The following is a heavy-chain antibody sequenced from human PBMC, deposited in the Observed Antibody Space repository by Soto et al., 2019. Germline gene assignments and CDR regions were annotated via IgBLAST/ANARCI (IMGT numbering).Heavy chain of an antibody. J-gene: IGHJ6*03. CDR1: GFTFSSYA. Sequence: GGSLRLSCAASGFTFSSYAMSWVRQAPGKGLEWVSAISGSGGSTYYADSVKGRFTISRDNSKNTLYLQMNSLRAEDTAVYYCAKVGGYDFWSGYFGGGYYYYYMDVWGKGTTVTVSS. CDR3: AKVGGYDFWSGYFGGGYYYYYMDV. V-gene: IGHV3-23*01. CDR2: ISGSGGST. D-gene: IGHD3-3*01.